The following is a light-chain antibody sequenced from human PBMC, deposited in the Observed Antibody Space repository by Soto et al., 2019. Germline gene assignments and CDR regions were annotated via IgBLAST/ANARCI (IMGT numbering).Light chain of an antibody. CDR3: LLAYSGARV. V-gene: IGLV7-46*01. CDR2: DTD. CDR1: TGAVTSGHY. J-gene: IGLJ3*02. Sequence: QAVVTQGPSLTVSPGGTVTLTCGCSTGAVTSGHYPYWFQQKPGQAPRTMIYDTDNKHSWTPARFSGSLLGGKAALTLSGAQPEDEAEYYCLLAYSGARVFGGGTKLTVL.